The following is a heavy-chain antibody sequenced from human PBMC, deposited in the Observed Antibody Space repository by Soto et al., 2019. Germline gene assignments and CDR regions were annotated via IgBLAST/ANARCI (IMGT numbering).Heavy chain of an antibody. D-gene: IGHD6-13*01. CDR3: ARAEAAGLNWFDP. CDR1: GFTFGRYW. V-gene: IGHV3-74*01. J-gene: IGHJ5*02. CDR2: INSDGRST. Sequence: LRLSCAASGFTFGRYWMHWVRQAPGKGLVWVSRINSDGRSTSYADSVKGRFTISRDNAKNTLYLQMNSLRAEDTAVYYCARAEAAGLNWFDPWGQGTLVTVSS.